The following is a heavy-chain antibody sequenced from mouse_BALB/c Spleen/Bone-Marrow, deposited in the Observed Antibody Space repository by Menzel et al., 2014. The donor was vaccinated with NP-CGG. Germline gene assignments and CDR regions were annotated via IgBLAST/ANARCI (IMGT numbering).Heavy chain of an antibody. V-gene: IGHV1-9*01. J-gene: IGHJ2*01. CDR1: GYTFSTFW. D-gene: IGHD2-14*01. CDR2: ILPGSGTI. Sequence: QVQLQQSGAELMKPGASVTISCKTTGYTFSTFWMEWVKQRPGHGLEWIGEILPGSGTINYNEKFRGKATFTADTSSYTAYLQLSSLTSEDSAVYYCAGEASRYGDYWGQGTTLTVSS. CDR3: AGEASRYGDY.